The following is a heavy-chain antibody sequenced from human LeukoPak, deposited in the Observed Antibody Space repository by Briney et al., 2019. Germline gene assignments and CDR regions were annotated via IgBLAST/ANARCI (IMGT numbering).Heavy chain of an antibody. D-gene: IGHD3-22*01. V-gene: IGHV3-7*04. CDR1: GFTFSSYW. J-gene: IGHJ3*02. CDR2: IKQDGSEK. Sequence: GGSLRLSCAASGFTFSSYWMSWVRQAPGKGLEWVANIKQDGSEKYYVDSVKGRFTISRDNAKNSLYLQMNSLRAEDTAVYYCARGITMIVVVSPPIWGRGAMVTVSS. CDR3: ARGITMIVVVSPPI.